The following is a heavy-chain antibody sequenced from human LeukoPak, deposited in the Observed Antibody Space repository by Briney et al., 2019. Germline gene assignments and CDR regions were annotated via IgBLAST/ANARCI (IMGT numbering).Heavy chain of an antibody. V-gene: IGHV6-1*01. Sequence: SQTLSLTCAISGDSVSSNIAAWNWIRQSPSRGLEWLGRTYYRSKWYNDYALSLKSRITIKVDTYRNQFSLQLNSVTPDDSAVYYCARGVSSSRGDWLDPWGQGTQVTVSS. J-gene: IGHJ5*02. CDR3: ARGVSSSRGDWLDP. CDR1: GDSVSSNIAA. D-gene: IGHD6-13*01. CDR2: TYYRSKWYN.